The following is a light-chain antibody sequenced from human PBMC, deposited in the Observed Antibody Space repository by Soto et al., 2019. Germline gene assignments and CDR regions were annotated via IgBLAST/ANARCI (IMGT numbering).Light chain of an antibody. CDR1: SSNIGSNP. J-gene: IGLJ1*01. CDR3: AAWDDSLNGLV. CDR2: NNN. V-gene: IGLV1-44*01. Sequence: QSVLTQPPSASGTPGRRVTIFCSGSSSNIGSNPVNWYQQLPGTAPKLLIYNNNQRPSGVPDRFSGSKSGTSASLAISGLQSEDEADYYCAAWDDSLNGLVFGTGTKVTVL.